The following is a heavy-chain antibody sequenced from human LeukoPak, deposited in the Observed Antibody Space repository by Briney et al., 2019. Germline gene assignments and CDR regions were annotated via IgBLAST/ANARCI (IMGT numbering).Heavy chain of an antibody. CDR2: ISYDGSNK. D-gene: IGHD2-2*01. Sequence: PGGSLRLSCAASGFTFSSYGMHWVRQAPGKGLEWVAVISYDGSNKYYADSVKGRFTISRDNSKNTLYLQMNSLRAEDTAVYYCAKEYCSNTSYQIDAFDIWGQGTMVTVSS. V-gene: IGHV3-30*18. J-gene: IGHJ3*02. CDR1: GFTFSSYG. CDR3: AKEYCSNTSYQIDAFDI.